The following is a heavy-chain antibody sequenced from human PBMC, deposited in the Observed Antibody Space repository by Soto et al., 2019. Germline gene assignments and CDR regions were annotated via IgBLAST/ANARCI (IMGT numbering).Heavy chain of an antibody. J-gene: IGHJ5*02. CDR2: VNPVDNSR. CDR3: TRRGTVAPEYDH. Sequence: QVQLVQSGAEVKKPGASVKLSCKASGYTFTSHFIHWVRQDPGPGLEWMGIVNPVDNSRRYAQKFQGRVTMTGDTSTRAVYMELNSLTSEDTAVYYCTRRGTVAPEYDHWGQATLVTVSS. V-gene: IGHV1-46*03. CDR1: GYTFTSHF. D-gene: IGHD3-16*01.